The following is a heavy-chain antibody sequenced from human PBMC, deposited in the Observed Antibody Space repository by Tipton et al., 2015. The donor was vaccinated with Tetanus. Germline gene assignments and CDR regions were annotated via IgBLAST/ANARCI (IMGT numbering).Heavy chain of an antibody. J-gene: IGHJ6*02. CDR3: ARGGGDCTSTTCYSSHYFYYEMDV. CDR1: GFSFSAYG. D-gene: IGHD2-2*01. Sequence: SLRLSCEASGFSFSAYGMHWLRQAPGKGLEWVAVISYDGSSKYYADPVKGRFSISRDSSENTLYLQMDSLRPEDTAVYYCARGGGDCTSTTCYSSHYFYYEMDVWGQGTTVTVSS. CDR2: ISYDGSSK. V-gene: IGHV3-30*01.